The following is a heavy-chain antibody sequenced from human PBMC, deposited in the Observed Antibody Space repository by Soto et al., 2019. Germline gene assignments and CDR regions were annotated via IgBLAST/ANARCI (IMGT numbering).Heavy chain of an antibody. V-gene: IGHV3-30*03. CDR1: GFIFGSYG. Sequence: PVGSLRLSCTASGFIFGSYGMHWARQAPGKGLEWVALISYDGTNKYYPDSVKGRFTISRDNPRNMLYLQMNSLRAEDTAVYYCARDFGITGTLSYFDYWGQGTLVTV. CDR3: ARDFGITGTLSYFDY. CDR2: ISYDGTNK. D-gene: IGHD1-20*01. J-gene: IGHJ4*02.